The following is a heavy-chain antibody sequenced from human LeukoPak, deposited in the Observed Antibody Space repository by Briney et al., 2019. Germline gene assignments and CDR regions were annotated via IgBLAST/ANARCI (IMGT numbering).Heavy chain of an antibody. Sequence: PSQTLSLTCTVSGGSISSGSYYWSWIRQPAGKGLEWIGRIYTSGSTNYNPSLKSRVTISVDTSKNQFSLKLSSVTAADTAVYYCARSGYSSSSDAFDIWGQGTMVTVSS. CDR3: ARSGYSSSSDAFDI. CDR1: GGSISSGSYY. J-gene: IGHJ3*02. D-gene: IGHD6-13*01. CDR2: IYTSGST. V-gene: IGHV4-61*02.